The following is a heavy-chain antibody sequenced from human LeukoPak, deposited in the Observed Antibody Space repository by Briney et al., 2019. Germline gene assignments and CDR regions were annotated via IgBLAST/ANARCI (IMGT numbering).Heavy chain of an antibody. CDR3: ARDQEMATTNFDY. D-gene: IGHD5-24*01. V-gene: IGHV1-2*02. J-gene: IGHJ4*02. CDR1: GYTFTGYY. Sequence: ASVKVSCKASGYTFTGYYMHWVRQAPGQGLEWMGWINPNSGGTNYAQKFQGRVTMTRDTSISTAYMELSRLRSDDTAVYYCARDQEMATTNFDYWGQGTLVTVSS. CDR2: INPNSGGT.